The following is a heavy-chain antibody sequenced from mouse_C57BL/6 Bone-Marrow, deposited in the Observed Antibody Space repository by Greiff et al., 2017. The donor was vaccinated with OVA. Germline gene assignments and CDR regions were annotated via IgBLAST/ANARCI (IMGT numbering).Heavy chain of an antibody. CDR1: GYTFTSYW. J-gene: IGHJ4*01. CDR2: IYPSDSET. Sequence: QVQLQQPGAELVRPGSSVKLSCKASGYTFTSYWMDWVKQRPGQGLEWIGNIYPSDSETHYNQKFKDKATLTVDKSSSTAYMQLSSLTSEDSAVYYCARWSNYVDYYAMDYWGQGTSVTVSS. V-gene: IGHV1-61*01. CDR3: ARWSNYVDYYAMDY. D-gene: IGHD2-5*01.